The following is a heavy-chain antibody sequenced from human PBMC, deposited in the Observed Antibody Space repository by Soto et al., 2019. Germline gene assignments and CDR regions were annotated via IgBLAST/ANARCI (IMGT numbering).Heavy chain of an antibody. CDR1: GYTFTSYG. Sequence: QVQLVQSGAEVKKPGASVKVSCKASGYTFTSYGISWVRQAPGQGLEWVGWIIAYNGNSNYAQKYHGRVTMTTDTSTNTAYMEMSSLRSADTAVYYCARRADCRTTSCSFPSRFHIRGYYYYYGLDVWGQGTTVTVSS. CDR3: ARRADCRTTSCSFPSRFHIRGYYYYYGLDV. J-gene: IGHJ6*02. CDR2: IIAYNGNS. V-gene: IGHV1-18*01. D-gene: IGHD2-2*01.